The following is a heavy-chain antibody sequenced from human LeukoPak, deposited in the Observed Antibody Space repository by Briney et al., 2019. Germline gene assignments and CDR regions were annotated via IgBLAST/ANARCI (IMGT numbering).Heavy chain of an antibody. V-gene: IGHV3-48*03. Sequence: PGGSLRLSCAASGFTFSSYEMNWVRQAPGKGLEWVSYMSNTGTTIYYADSVKGRFTFSRDNAKNSLYLQMNSLRAEDTAVYYCAELGITMIGGVWGKGTTVTISS. D-gene: IGHD3-10*02. CDR1: GFTFSSYE. CDR3: AELGITMIGGV. CDR2: MSNTGTTI. J-gene: IGHJ6*04.